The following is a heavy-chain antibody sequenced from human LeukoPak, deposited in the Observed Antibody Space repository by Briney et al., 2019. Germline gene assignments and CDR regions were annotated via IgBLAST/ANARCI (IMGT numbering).Heavy chain of an antibody. J-gene: IGHJ4*02. CDR2: INPNSGAT. Sequence: SVKVSCKASGYTFTGYYVHWLRQAPGQGLGWVAWINPNSGATNYAPKFQGRVTLTRDTSITTAYMEVSRLGSDDTAVYYCARDFGRYSGYDFDFWGQGTLVTVSS. CDR1: GYTFTGYY. D-gene: IGHD5-12*01. CDR3: ARDFGRYSGYDFDF. V-gene: IGHV1-2*02.